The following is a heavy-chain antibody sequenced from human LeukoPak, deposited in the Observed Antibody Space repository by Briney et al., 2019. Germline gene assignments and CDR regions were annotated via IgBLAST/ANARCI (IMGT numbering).Heavy chain of an antibody. CDR3: ATVGRSTRPGY. V-gene: IGHV3-48*03. J-gene: IGHJ4*02. CDR2: ISPSGSSI. D-gene: IGHD6-6*01. CDR1: GFTFSTSE. Sequence: GGSLRLSCAASGFTFSTSEMNWVRQAPGKGLEWLSYISPSGSSIYYADSVKGRFTISRDNAKNSLSLQMSSLRAEDTAVYYCATVGRSTRPGYWGQGALVAVSS.